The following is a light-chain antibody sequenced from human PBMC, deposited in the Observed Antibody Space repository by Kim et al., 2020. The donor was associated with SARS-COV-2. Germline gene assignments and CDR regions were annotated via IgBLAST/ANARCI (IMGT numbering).Light chain of an antibody. CDR1: HSLVPSDGNIF. V-gene: IGKV2-30*02. CDR2: KIS. CDR3: MQGTHWPWT. Sequence: DVVMTQSPVSLPVTLGPPASIACRSSHSLVPSDGNIFLRWFQQRPGQTPRRLIYKISIRDAGVPDRFSGSGSGTGFTLRISRVEAEDGGNYYCMQGTHWPWTFGQGTKV. J-gene: IGKJ1*01.